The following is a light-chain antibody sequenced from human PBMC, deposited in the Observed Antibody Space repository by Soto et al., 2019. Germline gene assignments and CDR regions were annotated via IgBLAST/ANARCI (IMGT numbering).Light chain of an antibody. J-gene: IGKJ2*01. Sequence: ENVLTQSPGTLSLSPGERATLSCRASQSISNNYLAWYQRKPGQAPRLLIYGASSRATGLPDRFSGSGSGTDFTLTISRLEPEDFVVYYCQQYSGSYTFGQGTKLEIK. CDR3: QQYSGSYT. CDR1: QSISNNY. V-gene: IGKV3-20*01. CDR2: GAS.